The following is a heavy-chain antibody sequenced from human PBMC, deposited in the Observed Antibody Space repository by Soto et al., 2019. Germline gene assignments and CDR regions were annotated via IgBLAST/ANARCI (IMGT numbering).Heavy chain of an antibody. J-gene: IGHJ5*02. Sequence: QVQLQESGPGLLKPSQTLSLTCTVSGGSISSGGYYWSCFRQHPGKGMEWIGYIYYSGSTYYNPSLKSRGTIPVDTSKNQFYLKLSSVTAADTAVYYCARECIPGGATNWFDPWGQGTLVTVSS. V-gene: IGHV4-31*03. CDR1: GGSISSGGYY. CDR2: IYYSGST. CDR3: ARECIPGGATNWFDP. D-gene: IGHD2-21*01.